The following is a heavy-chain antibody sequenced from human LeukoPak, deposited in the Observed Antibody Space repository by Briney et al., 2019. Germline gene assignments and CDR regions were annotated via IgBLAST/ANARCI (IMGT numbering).Heavy chain of an antibody. Sequence: GGSLRLSCAASGFTFSNYVMHWVRQAPGKGLEWVTVISYDGSNKYYADSVKGRFTISRDNSKNTLYLQMNSLRAEDTAVYYCARSDFDWLFTFDYWGQGTLVTVSS. J-gene: IGHJ4*02. CDR2: ISYDGSNK. CDR3: ARSDFDWLFTFDY. CDR1: GFTFSNYV. V-gene: IGHV3-30*14. D-gene: IGHD3-9*01.